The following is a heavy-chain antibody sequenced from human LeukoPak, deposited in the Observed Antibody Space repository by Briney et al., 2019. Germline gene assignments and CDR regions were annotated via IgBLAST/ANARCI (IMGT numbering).Heavy chain of an antibody. J-gene: IGHJ4*02. CDR1: GFTFSNYN. CDR3: ARELITYGDYPYYFDY. D-gene: IGHD4-17*01. Sequence: GGSLRLSCAASGFTFSNYNMNWVRQAPGKGLEWVSSIGSSSSYISYADSVKGRFTTSRDNAKNSLYLQMNSLRAEDTAVYFCARELITYGDYPYYFDYWGQGTLVTVSS. CDR2: IGSSSSYI. V-gene: IGHV3-21*01.